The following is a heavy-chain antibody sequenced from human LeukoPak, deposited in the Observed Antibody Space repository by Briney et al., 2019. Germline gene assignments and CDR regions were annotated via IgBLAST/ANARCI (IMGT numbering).Heavy chain of an antibody. CDR3: LMFGSSGS. J-gene: IGHJ5*02. CDR1: RFTFSSNW. CDR2: INPDGTVK. D-gene: IGHD3/OR15-3a*01. V-gene: IGHV3-7*05. Sequence: GGSLRLSCTASRFTFSSNWMGWVRQAPGKGLEWVANINPDGTVKFYVGFVKGRFTISRDNAKNSLYLQMNSLRVEETAVYYCLMFGSSGSWGQGTLVTVSS.